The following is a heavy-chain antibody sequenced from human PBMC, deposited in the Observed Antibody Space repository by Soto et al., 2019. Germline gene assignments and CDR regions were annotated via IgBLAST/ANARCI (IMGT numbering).Heavy chain of an antibody. CDR3: ARARGLYAFWSVDLYYYYGMDV. V-gene: IGHV4-31*03. CDR1: SGSISSGGYS. Sequence: SETMSITCTVSSGSISSGGYSWSWIRQHPGKGLEWIGYIYYSGSTYYNPSLKSRVTISVDTSKNQFSLKLSSVTAADTAVYYCARARGLYAFWSVDLYYYYGMDVWGQGTTVTVSS. D-gene: IGHD3-3*01. CDR2: IYYSGST. J-gene: IGHJ6*02.